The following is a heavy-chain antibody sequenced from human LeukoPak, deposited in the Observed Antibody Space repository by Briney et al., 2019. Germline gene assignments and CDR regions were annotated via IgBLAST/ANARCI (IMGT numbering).Heavy chain of an antibody. J-gene: IGHJ4*02. CDR3: ARGPRSSSTGGWYFDY. Sequence: SETLSLTCAVYGGSFSGYYWSWIRQPPGKGLEWIGEINHSGSTNYNPSLKSRVTISVDTSKNQFSLKLSSVTAADTAVYYCARGPRSSSTGGWYFDYWGQGTLVTVSS. D-gene: IGHD3-10*01. CDR2: INHSGST. V-gene: IGHV4-34*01. CDR1: GGSFSGYY.